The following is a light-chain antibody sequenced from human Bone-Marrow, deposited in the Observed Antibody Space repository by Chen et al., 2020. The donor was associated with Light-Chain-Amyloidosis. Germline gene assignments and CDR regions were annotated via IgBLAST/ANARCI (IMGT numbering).Light chain of an antibody. CDR2: EDD. Sequence: FMLNQHHPVSESPGKPGSTPSTRSSGSIATNYVQWYQQRPGSSPTTVIYEDDQRPSGVPDRFSGSIDRSSNSASLTISGLKTEDEADYYCQSYQGSSQGVFGGGTKLTVL. V-gene: IGLV6-57*01. J-gene: IGLJ3*02. CDR3: QSYQGSSQGV. CDR1: SGSIATNY.